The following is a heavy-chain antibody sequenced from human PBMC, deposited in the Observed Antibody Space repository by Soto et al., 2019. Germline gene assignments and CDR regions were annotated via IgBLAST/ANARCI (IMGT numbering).Heavy chain of an antibody. J-gene: IGHJ4*02. CDR3: AKVPLYYYDSSGYLGIDY. CDR2: ISYDGSNK. CDR1: GFTFSSYG. V-gene: IGHV3-30*18. D-gene: IGHD3-22*01. Sequence: GGSLRLSCAASGFTFSSYGMHWVRQAPGKGLEWGAVISYDGSNKYYADSVKGRFTISRDNSKNTLYLQMNSLRAEDTAVYYCAKVPLYYYDSSGYLGIDYWGQGTLVTVSS.